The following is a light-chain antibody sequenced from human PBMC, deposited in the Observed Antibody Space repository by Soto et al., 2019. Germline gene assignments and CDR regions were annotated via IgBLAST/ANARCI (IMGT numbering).Light chain of an antibody. V-gene: IGKV1-39*01. J-gene: IGKJ1*01. CDR2: AAS. CDR3: QQSYSTPPT. Sequence: DIQMTQSPSSLSASVGDRVTITCRASQSIRSYLNWYQQKPGKAPKLLIYAASSLQGGVPSRFSGSGSGADFTLTISSLQPADFATYYCQQSYSTPPTFGLGTKVEIK. CDR1: QSIRSY.